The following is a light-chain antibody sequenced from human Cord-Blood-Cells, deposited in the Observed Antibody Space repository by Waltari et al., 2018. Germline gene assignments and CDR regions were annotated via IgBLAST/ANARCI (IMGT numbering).Light chain of an antibody. CDR1: QGISSY. CDR3: QQSYSTPLT. J-gene: IGKJ1*01. Sequence: IKTTQTPHSLSVSVPDRVTITCRASQGISSYVNWYQQKPGRTTKLLIYAASSLQSGVPSRFSGSGSVTDCTLTISSLQPEDFATYYCQQSYSTPLTFGERTNVEI. CDR2: AAS. V-gene: IGKV1-39*01.